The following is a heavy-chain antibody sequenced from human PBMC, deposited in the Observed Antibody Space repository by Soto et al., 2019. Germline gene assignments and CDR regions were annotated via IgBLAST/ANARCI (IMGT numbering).Heavy chain of an antibody. D-gene: IGHD6-19*01. CDR3: ARGWDANS. V-gene: IGHV4-59*01. CDR2: IYNSVIT. J-gene: IGHJ4*02. Sequence: PSETLSLTCTVSGGSISSYFWSWIRQPPGKRLEWIGFIYNSVITNYSPSLKSRVSISADTSRNQFSLKMSSVTAADTAVYYCARGWDANSGGQGALVPVSS. CDR1: GGSISSYF.